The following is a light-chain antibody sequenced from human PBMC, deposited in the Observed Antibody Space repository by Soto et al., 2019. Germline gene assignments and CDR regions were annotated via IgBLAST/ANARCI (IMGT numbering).Light chain of an antibody. J-gene: IGKJ1*01. CDR1: QTLMNY. Sequence: DIQVTQSPSSLSASVGDRVTITCRASQTLMNYLNWYQQKPGKAPKLLIYAASNLQSGVPSRFSGSGSGTDFTLTISNLQPEDFATYYCQQSYSPSVTFGQGTKVDIK. V-gene: IGKV1-39*01. CDR2: AAS. CDR3: QQSYSPSVT.